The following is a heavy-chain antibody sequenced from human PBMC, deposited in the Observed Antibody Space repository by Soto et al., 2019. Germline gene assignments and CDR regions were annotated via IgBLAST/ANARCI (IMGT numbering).Heavy chain of an antibody. CDR1: GFTFSSYS. D-gene: IGHD6-13*01. CDR3: ASELSSMQSRYCRSWYVVDC. Sequence: EVQLVESGGGLVKPGGSLRLSCAASGFTFSSYSMNWVRQAPGKGLEWVSSISSSSSYIYYAGSVKGRFTISRDNDKNSLYLQMNGLRAGGTAVYFCASELSSMQSRYCRSWYVVDCWGQGTLVTGSS. J-gene: IGHJ4*02. CDR2: ISSSSSYI. V-gene: IGHV3-21*01.